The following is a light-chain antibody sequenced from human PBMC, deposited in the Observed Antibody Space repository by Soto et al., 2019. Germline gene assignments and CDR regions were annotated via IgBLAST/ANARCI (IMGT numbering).Light chain of an antibody. CDR3: QQFGTSGT. CDR1: QSVNNNY. Sequence: SLLRLSTRTLSLSPGERATLSCRASQSVNNNYLAWYQQKPGQPPRLLIYGASSSATGIPDRFSGRGSGTDFTLTSSRLEPEEFAEYYCQQFGTSGTFGQGTKVDIK. CDR2: GAS. J-gene: IGKJ1*01. V-gene: IGKV3-20*01.